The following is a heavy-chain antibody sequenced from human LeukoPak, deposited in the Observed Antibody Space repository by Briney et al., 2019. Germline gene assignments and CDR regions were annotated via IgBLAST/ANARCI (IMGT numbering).Heavy chain of an antibody. V-gene: IGHV4-34*01. CDR3: ARDAYSSPMDV. J-gene: IGHJ6*03. CDR1: GGSFSGYY. CDR2: INHGGST. Sequence: SETLSLTCAVYGGSFSGYYWSWIRQPPGKGLEWIGEINHGGSTNYNPSLKSRVTISVDTSKNQFSLKLSSVTAADTAVYYCARDAYSSPMDVWGKGTTVTVSS. D-gene: IGHD5-18*01.